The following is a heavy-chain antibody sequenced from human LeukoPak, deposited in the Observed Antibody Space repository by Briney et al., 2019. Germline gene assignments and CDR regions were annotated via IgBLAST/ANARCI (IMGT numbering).Heavy chain of an antibody. CDR2: MNPNSGNT. J-gene: IGHJ6*03. CDR3: ARDGGIAALGYYYMDV. Sequence: ASVKVSCTASGYTFTSYDINWVRQATGQGLEWMGWMNPNSGNTGYAQKLQGRVTITRNTSISTAYMELSSLRSEDTAVYYCARDGGIAALGYYYMDVWGKGTTVTVSS. CDR1: GYTFTSYD. V-gene: IGHV1-8*01. D-gene: IGHD6-6*01.